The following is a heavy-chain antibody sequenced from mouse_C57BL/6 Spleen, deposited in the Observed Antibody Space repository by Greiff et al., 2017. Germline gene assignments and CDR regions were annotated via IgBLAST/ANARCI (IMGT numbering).Heavy chain of an antibody. CDR2: ISSGSSTI. CDR1: GFTFSDYG. V-gene: IGHV5-17*01. J-gene: IGHJ4*01. Sequence: DVMLVESGGGLVKPGGSLKLSCAASGFTFSDYGMHWVRQAPEKGLEWVAYISSGSSTIYYADTVKGRFTISRDNAKNTLFLQMTSLRSEDTAMYYCARPEWYYYAMDYWGQGTSVTVSS. CDR3: ARPEWYYYAMDY. D-gene: IGHD1-3*01.